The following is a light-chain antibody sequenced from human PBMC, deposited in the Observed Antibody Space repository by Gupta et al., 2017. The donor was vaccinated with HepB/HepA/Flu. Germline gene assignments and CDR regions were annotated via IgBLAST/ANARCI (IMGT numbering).Light chain of an antibody. CDR1: QNIMTL. CDR3: QQSYSTQSYSGPRRT. CDR2: ASS. V-gene: IGKV1-39*01. Sequence: DIQLTLSPSSLSATVGDRVTITCRASQNIMTLLNWYQQKPGGAPKLLIYASSTLHRGVPSRFSGSGSGTEFTLTISSLQPEDFATYEWQQSYSTQSYSGPRRTFGQGTKVEIK. J-gene: IGKJ1*01.